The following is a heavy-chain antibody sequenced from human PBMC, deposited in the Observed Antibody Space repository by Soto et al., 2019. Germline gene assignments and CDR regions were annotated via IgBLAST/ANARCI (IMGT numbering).Heavy chain of an antibody. Sequence: PGVSLRLSCSASGFIFSESTIYWVRQVPGKGLEAISAVSTSGRSTYYADSVKDRFTISRDNSKNTLFLQMGSLRPEDTAIYYCVKKENGLDGVAFDYWGQGTQVTVSS. D-gene: IGHD2-15*01. J-gene: IGHJ4*02. CDR3: VKKENGLDGVAFDY. CDR2: VSTSGRST. V-gene: IGHV3-64D*06. CDR1: GFIFSEST.